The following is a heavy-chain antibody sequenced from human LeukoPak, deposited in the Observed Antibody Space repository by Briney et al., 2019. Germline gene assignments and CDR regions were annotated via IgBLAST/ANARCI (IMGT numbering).Heavy chain of an antibody. CDR1: GGSISSGGYS. D-gene: IGHD3-3*01. CDR3: AIMGSAYGNAFDV. Sequence: PSQTLSLTCAVSGGSISSGGYSWSWLRHSPGKELEWIGYYYYGGSTLYNPSLSSRVTISVDASKNHFSLRLNSVTPADTGVYYCAIMGSAYGNAFDVWGQGTMVTVSP. V-gene: IGHV4-61*03. CDR2: YYYGGST. J-gene: IGHJ3*01.